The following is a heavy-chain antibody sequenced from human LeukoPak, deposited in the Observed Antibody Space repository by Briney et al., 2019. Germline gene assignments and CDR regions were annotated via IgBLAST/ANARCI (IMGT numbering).Heavy chain of an antibody. V-gene: IGHV1-46*01. CDR2: INPSGGST. J-gene: IGHJ5*02. CDR3: ARQDIVVVPAAIRVLYNWFDP. Sequence: ASVKVSCKASGYTFTSYYMHWVRQAPGQGLEWMGIINPSGGSTSYAQKFQGRVTMTRDTSTSTAYMELSSLRSEDTAVYYCARQDIVVVPAAIRVLYNWFDPWGQGTLVTVSS. CDR1: GYTFTSYY. D-gene: IGHD2-2*02.